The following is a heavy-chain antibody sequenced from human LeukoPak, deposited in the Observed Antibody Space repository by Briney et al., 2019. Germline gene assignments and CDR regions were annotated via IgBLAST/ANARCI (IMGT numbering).Heavy chain of an antibody. CDR1: GYTFTRYG. CDR3: ARVNYDFWRGPAMPQDY. D-gene: IGHD3-3*01. Sequence: ASVKVSCKASGYTFTRYGISWVRQAPGQGREGMGWFSPYNGNTNYAQKLQGRVTVTTDISTSTAYMELRSLRSDDTAVYYCARVNYDFWRGPAMPQDYWGQGTLVTVSS. J-gene: IGHJ4*02. V-gene: IGHV1-18*01. CDR2: FSPYNGNT.